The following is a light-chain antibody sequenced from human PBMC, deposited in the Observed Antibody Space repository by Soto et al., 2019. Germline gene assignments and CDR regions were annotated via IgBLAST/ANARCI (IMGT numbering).Light chain of an antibody. V-gene: IGLV4-69*01. CDR1: SGHSSYA. J-gene: IGLJ2*01. Sequence: QLVLTQSPSASASLGASVKLTCTLSSGHSSYAIAWHQQQPEKGPRYLMKVNSDGSHSKGDGIPDRFSGSRSGAERYLTITSLQSEDEADYYCQTWGTGIVLFAGGTKLTVL. CDR2: VNSDGSH. CDR3: QTWGTGIVL.